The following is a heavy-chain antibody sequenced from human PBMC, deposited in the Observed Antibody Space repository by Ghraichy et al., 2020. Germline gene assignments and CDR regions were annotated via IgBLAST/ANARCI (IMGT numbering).Heavy chain of an antibody. Sequence: GGSLRLSCAVSGFSFSSYAMSWVRQAPGKGLEWVSAISGSGDTTYYAEFVEGRFIVSKDNSKNTLYLQMSSLRVEDTAVYYCANGASFLGALKHDFWGQGTLVTVSS. CDR3: ANGASFLGALKHDF. D-gene: IGHD1-26*01. J-gene: IGHJ4*02. CDR2: ISGSGDTT. CDR1: GFSFSSYA. V-gene: IGHV3-23*01.